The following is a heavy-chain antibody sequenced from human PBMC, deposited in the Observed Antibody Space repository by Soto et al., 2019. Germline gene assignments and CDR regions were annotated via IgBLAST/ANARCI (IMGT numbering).Heavy chain of an antibody. CDR1: GYTFTSYG. D-gene: IGHD3-22*01. J-gene: IGHJ4*02. CDR3: ARSFLDSSGRGLYFDY. V-gene: IGHV1-18*01. CDR2: ISAYNGNT. Sequence: ASVKVSCKASGYTFTSYGISWVRQAPGQGLEWMGWISAYNGNTNYAQKLQGRVTMTTDTSTSTAYMELRSLRSDDTAVYYSARSFLDSSGRGLYFDYWGQGTLVTVSS.